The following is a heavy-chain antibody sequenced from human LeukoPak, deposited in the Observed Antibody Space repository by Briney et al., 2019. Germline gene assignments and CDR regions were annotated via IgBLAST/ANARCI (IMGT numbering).Heavy chain of an antibody. CDR2: MSSGGTYL. CDR3: ARDRPTGASRLFVVQ. CDR1: GFTFSSYA. V-gene: IGHV3-21*04. Sequence: GGSLRLSCTASGFTFSSYAMTWVRQAPGKGLEWVSSMSSGGTYLYYADSVRGRFTISRDNAKNSLYLVTKSLRAEDTATYFCARDRPTGASRLFVVQWGQGTLVSVSS. D-gene: IGHD2-15*01. J-gene: IGHJ4*02.